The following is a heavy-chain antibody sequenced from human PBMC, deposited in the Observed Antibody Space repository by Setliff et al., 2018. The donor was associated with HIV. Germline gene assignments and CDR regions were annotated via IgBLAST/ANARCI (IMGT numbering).Heavy chain of an antibody. CDR1: GYTFTNYD. D-gene: IGHD1-1*01. V-gene: IGHV1-8*03. Sequence: ASVKVSCKAPGYTFTNYDINWVRQAAGQGLEWLGWVSPNRRNTGYAQKFQGRLIITRNSAISTVYMELSGLTSNDTAIYYCARMPATGSRGPDYYMDVWGKGSTVTVSS. J-gene: IGHJ6*03. CDR2: VSPNRRNT. CDR3: ARMPATGSRGPDYYMDV.